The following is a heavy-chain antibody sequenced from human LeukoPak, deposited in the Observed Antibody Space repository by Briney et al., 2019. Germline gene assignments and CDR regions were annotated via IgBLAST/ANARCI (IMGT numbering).Heavy chain of an antibody. J-gene: IGHJ4*02. D-gene: IGHD6-13*01. CDR2: IYTSGST. V-gene: IGHV4-61*02. CDR1: GGSISSGSYY. CDR3: ARESRYSSSWYLGGLIYFDY. Sequence: SETLSLTCTVSGGSISSGSYYWSWIRQPAGKGLEWIGRIYTSGSTNYNPSLKSRVTMSVDTSKNQFSLKLSSVTAADTAVYYCARESRYSSSWYLGGLIYFDYWGQGTLVTVSS.